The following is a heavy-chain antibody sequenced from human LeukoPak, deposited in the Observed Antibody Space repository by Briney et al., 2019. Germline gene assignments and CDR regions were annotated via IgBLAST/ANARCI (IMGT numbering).Heavy chain of an antibody. J-gene: IGHJ6*03. Sequence: SETLSLTCTVSGGSISSYYWSWIRQPAGKGLEWIGRIYTSGSTNYNPSLKSRVTISIDTSKNQFSLKLSSVTAADTAVYYCAAVVVPAAMSSGYYYYMDVWGKGTTVTVSS. D-gene: IGHD2-2*01. V-gene: IGHV4-4*07. CDR3: AAVVVPAAMSSGYYYYMDV. CDR2: IYTSGST. CDR1: GGSISSYY.